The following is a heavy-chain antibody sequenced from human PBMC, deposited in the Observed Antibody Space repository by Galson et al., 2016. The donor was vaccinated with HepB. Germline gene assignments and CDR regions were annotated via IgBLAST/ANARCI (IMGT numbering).Heavy chain of an antibody. CDR1: GFTFSIHA. CDR3: ARGKSLLTMPWNYGLDV. Sequence: SLRLSCAASGFTFSIHAMHWVRQVTGKGLEWVSAIETAGETYYPDSVKGRFTISRENAKNSLYLQMNDLGAGDTAVYYCARGKSLLTMPWNYGLDVWGKGTAVTVSS. D-gene: IGHD1-1*01. CDR2: IETAGET. V-gene: IGHV3-13*01. J-gene: IGHJ6*04.